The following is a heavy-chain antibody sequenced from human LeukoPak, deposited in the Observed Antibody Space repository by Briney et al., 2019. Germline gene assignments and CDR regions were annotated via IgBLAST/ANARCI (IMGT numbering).Heavy chain of an antibody. CDR3: ARWALYDSSSYSRRFDY. CDR1: GGSISSHY. D-gene: IGHD3-22*01. J-gene: IGHJ4*02. Sequence: SETLSLSCTVSGGSISSHYWSWIRQPPGKGLEYIGDICYSGSTNYNPSPVSRVTISVDTSNNQFSLRLSSVNAADTAVYDCARWALYDSSSYSRRFDYWGQGTLVAVSS. CDR2: ICYSGST. V-gene: IGHV4-59*11.